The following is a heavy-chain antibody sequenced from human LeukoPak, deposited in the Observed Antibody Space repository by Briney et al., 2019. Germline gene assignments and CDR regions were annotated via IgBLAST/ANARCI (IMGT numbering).Heavy chain of an antibody. CDR2: INHSGST. CDR3: ARVDMITFGGVIHTYYFDY. V-gene: IGHV4-34*01. J-gene: IGHJ4*02. D-gene: IGHD3-16*02. CDR1: GGSFSGYY. Sequence: SETLSLTCAVYGGSFSGYYWSWIRQPPGKGLEWIGEINHSGSTNYNPSLKSRVTISVDTSKNQFSLKLSSVTAADTAVYYCARVDMITFGGVIHTYYFDYWGQGTLVTVSS.